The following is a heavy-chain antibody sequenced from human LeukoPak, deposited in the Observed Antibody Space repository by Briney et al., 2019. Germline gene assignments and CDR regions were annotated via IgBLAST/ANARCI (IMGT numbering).Heavy chain of an antibody. Sequence: GASVKVSCRASGYTFTGYYVHWLRQAPGQGLEWMGWIHPNSGGTNYAQNFQGRVTMTRDTSISTAYMELSSLRSDDTAVYYCARDPAGSTSCFDPWGQGTLVTVSS. CDR3: ARDPAGSTSCFDP. CDR2: IHPNSGGT. J-gene: IGHJ5*02. CDR1: GYTFTGYY. D-gene: IGHD2-2*01. V-gene: IGHV1-2*02.